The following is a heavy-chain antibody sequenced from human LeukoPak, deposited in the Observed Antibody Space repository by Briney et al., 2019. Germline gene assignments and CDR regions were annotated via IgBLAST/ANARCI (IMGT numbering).Heavy chain of an antibody. V-gene: IGHV3-21*01. CDR1: GFTFGTYE. D-gene: IGHD4-17*01. J-gene: IGHJ4*02. CDR3: AGGDGDYDYFDY. Sequence: GGSLRLSCAVSGFTFGTYEMHWVRQAPGKGLEWVSSISSSSNYIYYADSVRGRFTISRDNAKNSLYLQMNSLRAEDTAVYYCAGGDGDYDYFDYWGQGILVTVSS. CDR2: ISSSSNYI.